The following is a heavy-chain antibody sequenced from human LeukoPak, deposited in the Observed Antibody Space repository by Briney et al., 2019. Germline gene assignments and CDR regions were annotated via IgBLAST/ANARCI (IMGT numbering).Heavy chain of an antibody. V-gene: IGHV3-53*01. CDR1: GFTVSSND. CDR2: IYSGGST. J-gene: IGHJ4*02. Sequence: PGGSLRLSCAASGFTVSSNDMNWVRQAPGKGLEWVSLIYSGGSTYYADSVKGRFIISRDNSKNTLYLQMNSLRAEDTAVYYCATNLGVLWFGGFDYWGQGTLVTVPS. D-gene: IGHD3-10*01. CDR3: ATNLGVLWFGGFDY.